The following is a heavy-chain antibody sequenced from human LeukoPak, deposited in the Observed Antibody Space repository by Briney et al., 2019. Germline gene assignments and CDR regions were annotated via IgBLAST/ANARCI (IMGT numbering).Heavy chain of an antibody. V-gene: IGHV4-34*01. Sequence: KPSETLSLTCAVYGGSFSGYYWSWIRQPPGKGLEWIGEINHSGSTNYNPSLKSRVTISVDTSKNQFSLKLSSVTAADTAVYYCARGSRGAAGPPDYWGQGTLVTVSS. CDR2: INHSGST. J-gene: IGHJ4*02. CDR3: ARGSRGAAGPPDY. D-gene: IGHD3-10*01. CDR1: GGSFSGYY.